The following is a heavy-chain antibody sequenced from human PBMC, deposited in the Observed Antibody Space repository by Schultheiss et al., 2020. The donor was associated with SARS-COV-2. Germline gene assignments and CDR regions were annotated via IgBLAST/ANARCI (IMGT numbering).Heavy chain of an antibody. CDR2: IIPIFGTA. Sequence: SVKVSCKASGGTFSSYAISWVRQAPGQGLEWMGGIIPIFGTANYAQKFQGRVTITADESTSTAYMELSSLRSEDTAVYYCARVIQLWTNYYYYYGMDVWGQGTTGTVSS. CDR1: GGTFSSYA. CDR3: ARVIQLWTNYYYYYGMDV. V-gene: IGHV1-69*13. D-gene: IGHD5-18*01. J-gene: IGHJ6*02.